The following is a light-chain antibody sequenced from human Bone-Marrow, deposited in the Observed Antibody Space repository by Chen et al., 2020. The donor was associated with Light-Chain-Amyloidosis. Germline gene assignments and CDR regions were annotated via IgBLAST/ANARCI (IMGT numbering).Light chain of an antibody. CDR1: QTISSNY. Sequence: EIVLTQSPGTLSLSPGEGANLSCRASQTISSNYLTWYQQKFGQAPRRLIYCSSSRATGIPDRFTGSGSGTDFTRTINRLEPEDFAMYYCQQYGTSPLTFGGGTKVEIK. V-gene: IGKV3-20*01. CDR2: CSS. CDR3: QQYGTSPLT. J-gene: IGKJ4*01.